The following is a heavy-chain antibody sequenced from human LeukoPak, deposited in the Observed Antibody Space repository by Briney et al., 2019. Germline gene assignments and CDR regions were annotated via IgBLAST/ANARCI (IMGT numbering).Heavy chain of an antibody. Sequence: GASVKVSCKASGYTFTDYALHWVRQAPGQSLEWMGWITTGRGETRYSQEFQRRITITRDTSASTVYMDLSDLRSEDTAVYYCARGGKQWRGGNYFDSWGQGTLVAVSS. D-gene: IGHD6-19*01. CDR3: ARGGKQWRGGNYFDS. CDR2: ITTGRGET. J-gene: IGHJ4*02. CDR1: GYTFTDYA. V-gene: IGHV1-3*03.